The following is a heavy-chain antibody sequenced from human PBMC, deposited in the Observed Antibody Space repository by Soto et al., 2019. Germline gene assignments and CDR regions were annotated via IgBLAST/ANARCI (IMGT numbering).Heavy chain of an antibody. V-gene: IGHV3-30*04. J-gene: IGHJ3*01. CDR3: AREYKSGWGPAFDL. CDR1: GFTFSDNA. D-gene: IGHD6-19*01. Sequence: GGSLRLSCAASGFTFSDNAMHWVRQAPGKGLEWVAIISYDGSNQYYADSVKGRFTISRDTSKNTLSLQMNSLRAEDTAIYYCAREYKSGWGPAFDLWGQGTMVTVSS. CDR2: ISYDGSNQ.